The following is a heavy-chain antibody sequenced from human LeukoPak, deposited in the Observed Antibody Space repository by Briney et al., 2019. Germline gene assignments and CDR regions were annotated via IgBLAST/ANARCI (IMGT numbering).Heavy chain of an antibody. D-gene: IGHD6-19*01. J-gene: IGHJ4*02. V-gene: IGHV3-66*01. Sequence: GGSLGLSCAASGFTVSSNYMSWVRQAPGKGLEWVSVIYSGGRTYYADSVKGRFTISRDNSENTLYLQMNSLRVEDTAVYYCARVPTGYSSAWYSFDYWGQGTLVTVSS. CDR1: GFTVSSNY. CDR2: IYSGGRT. CDR3: ARVPTGYSSAWYSFDY.